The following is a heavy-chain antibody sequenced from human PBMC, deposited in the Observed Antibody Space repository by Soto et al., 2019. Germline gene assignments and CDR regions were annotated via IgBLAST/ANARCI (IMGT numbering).Heavy chain of an antibody. J-gene: IGHJ4*02. V-gene: IGHV3-23*01. CDR3: AKDLRSGSGWAEFDY. D-gene: IGHD6-19*01. Sequence: GGSLRLSCAASGFTFSSYAMSWVRQAPGKGLEWVSAISGSGGSTYYADSVKGRFTISRDNSKNTLYLQMNSLRAEDTAVYYCAKDLRSGSGWAEFDYWGQGTLVTVSS. CDR2: ISGSGGST. CDR1: GFTFSSYA.